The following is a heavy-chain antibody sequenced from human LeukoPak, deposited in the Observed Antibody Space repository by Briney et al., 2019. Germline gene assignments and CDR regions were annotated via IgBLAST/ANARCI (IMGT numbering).Heavy chain of an antibody. D-gene: IGHD3-3*01. CDR3: ARDPTVITSSRITVFGVAKGPHNWFDP. CDR1: GYTFTSYY. CDR2: INPSGGST. V-gene: IGHV1-46*01. J-gene: IGHJ5*02. Sequence: ASVKVSCKASGYTFTSYYMHWVRQAPGQGLEWMGMINPSGGSTTYAQNFQGRVTMTSDTSTRTVYMELSSLRSEDTAMYYCARDPTVITSSRITVFGVAKGPHNWFDPWGQGTLVTVSS.